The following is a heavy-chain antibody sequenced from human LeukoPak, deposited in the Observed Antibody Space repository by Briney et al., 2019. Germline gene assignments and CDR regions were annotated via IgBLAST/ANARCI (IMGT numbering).Heavy chain of an antibody. J-gene: IGHJ4*02. V-gene: IGHV3-9*01. CDR1: GFTFDDYA. Sequence: GGSLRLSCAASGFTFDDYAMHWFRQAPGKGLEWVSGISWNSGSIGYVDSVMGRFTISRDNAKNSLYLQMNSLRVEDTAMYYCAKLAKYFYGSETYYFFEHWGQGTPVTASS. CDR3: AKLAKYFYGSETYYFFEH. D-gene: IGHD3-10*01. CDR2: ISWNSGSI.